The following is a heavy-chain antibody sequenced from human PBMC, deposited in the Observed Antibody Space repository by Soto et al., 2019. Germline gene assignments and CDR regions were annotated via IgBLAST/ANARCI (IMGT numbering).Heavy chain of an antibody. D-gene: IGHD2-2*02. Sequence: EVQLLESGGGLAQPGGSLRLSCTATDHAMSWVRQAPGKGLEWVSAISGSGDVTHYGDSVKGRFTISRDNSKNTMYLQMDSVRVDDTAVYYCATRIYTTIPGGMDVWGQGTTVTVSS. CDR3: ATRIYTTIPGGMDV. CDR2: ISGSGDVT. J-gene: IGHJ6*02. V-gene: IGHV3-20*04. CDR1: DHA.